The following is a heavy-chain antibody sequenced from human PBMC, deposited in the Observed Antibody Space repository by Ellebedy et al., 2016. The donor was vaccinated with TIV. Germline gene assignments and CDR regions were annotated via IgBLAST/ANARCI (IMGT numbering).Heavy chain of an antibody. CDR2: IYSVGDT. J-gene: IGHJ4*02. Sequence: GGSLRLSCAVSGFTVRSKYMNWVRQAPGKGLEWVSLIYSVGDTYYADSVKGRFTVSRDNSQNPLYLQMTSLGVDDTAVYYCATDPDGVYGDTSAYWGRGTLVTVSS. CDR1: GFTVRSKY. CDR3: ATDPDGVYGDTSAY. V-gene: IGHV3-53*01. D-gene: IGHD4-17*01.